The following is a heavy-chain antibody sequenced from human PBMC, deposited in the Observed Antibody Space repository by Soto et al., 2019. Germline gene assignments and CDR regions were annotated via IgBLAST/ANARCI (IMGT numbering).Heavy chain of an antibody. CDR1: GGSFSGYY. Sequence: PSETLSLTCAVYGGSFSGYYWSWIRQPPGKGLEWIGEINHSGSTNYNPSLKSRVTISVDTSKNQFSLKLSSVTAADTAVYYCGRRNRDARYYYYYYWDVWGKGTTVTVSS. J-gene: IGHJ6*03. CDR3: GRRNRDARYYYYYYWDV. D-gene: IGHD1-1*01. CDR2: INHSGST. V-gene: IGHV4-34*01.